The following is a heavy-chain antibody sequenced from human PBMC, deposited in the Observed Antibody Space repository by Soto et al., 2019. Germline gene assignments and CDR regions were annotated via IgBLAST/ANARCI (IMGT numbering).Heavy chain of an antibody. J-gene: IGHJ5*02. D-gene: IGHD5-18*01. CDR2: ISAYNGNT. V-gene: IGHV1-18*04. CDR3: ARDLLLFQAKDSDKDMVKPRGKWFDP. CDR1: GYTFTSYG. Sequence: WASVKVSCKASGYTFTSYGISWVRQAPGQGLEWMGWISAYNGNTNYAQKLQGRVTMTTDTSTSTAYMELRSLRSDDTAVYYCARDLLLFQAKDSDKDMVKPRGKWFDPWGQGTLVTVSS.